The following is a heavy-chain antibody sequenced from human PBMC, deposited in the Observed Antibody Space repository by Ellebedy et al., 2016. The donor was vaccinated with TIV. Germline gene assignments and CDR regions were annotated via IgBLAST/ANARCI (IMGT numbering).Heavy chain of an antibody. V-gene: IGHV3-13*01. J-gene: IGHJ4*02. CDR2: SGSAGDT. D-gene: IGHD3-22*01. CDR1: GFSLTGSD. Sequence: PGGSLRLSCAASGFSLTGSDLHCVRRPAGKGLEWVSASGSAGDTYYPDSVKGRFPISRDNSKNMLFLQMNSLRAEDTALYYCAKGRKLIRSSSLDYWGQGTLVTVSS. CDR3: AKGRKLIRSSSLDY.